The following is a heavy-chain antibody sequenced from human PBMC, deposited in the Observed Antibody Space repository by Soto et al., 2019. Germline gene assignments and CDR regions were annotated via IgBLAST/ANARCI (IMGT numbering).Heavy chain of an antibody. Sequence: ASVKVSCKASGFSFTGYYIHWLRQAPGQGLEWMGWINAHSGGTEYAQKCQGRVTLTRDTSIATAYLTLTSLTSDDTALYYCAKDLTRQLAYWLDPWGQGAQITVS. D-gene: IGHD6-6*01. CDR3: AKDLTRQLAYWLDP. CDR1: GFSFTGYY. J-gene: IGHJ5*02. CDR2: INAHSGGT. V-gene: IGHV1-2*02.